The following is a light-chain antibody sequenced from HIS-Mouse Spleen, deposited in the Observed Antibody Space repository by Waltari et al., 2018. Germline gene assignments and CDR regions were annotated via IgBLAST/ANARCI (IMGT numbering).Light chain of an antibody. J-gene: IGLJ2*01. Sequence: QSVLTQPPSASGTPGQRVTISCSGSSSNIGSNYVSWYQQLPGTAPKLLIYRNNQRPSGVPDRFSGSKSGTSASLAISGLRSEDEADYYCAAWDDSLSGVVFGGGTK. CDR1: SSNIGSNY. V-gene: IGLV1-47*01. CDR2: RNN. CDR3: AAWDDSLSGVV.